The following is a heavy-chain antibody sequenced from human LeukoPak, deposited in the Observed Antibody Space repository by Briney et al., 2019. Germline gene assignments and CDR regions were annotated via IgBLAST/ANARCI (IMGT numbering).Heavy chain of an antibody. CDR3: AGRAYYDTSGYYPASGYFDL. CDR1: GGSIISYY. CDR2: IYSNGIT. J-gene: IGHJ2*01. Sequence: SETLSLTCTVSGGSIISYYWNWIRQPPGKGLEWIGYIYSNGITSYNPSLRSRGTISIATSKNQFSLRLRSVTAADTAIYYCAGRAYYDTSGYYPASGYFDLWGRGTLVTVSS. D-gene: IGHD3-22*01. V-gene: IGHV4-4*08.